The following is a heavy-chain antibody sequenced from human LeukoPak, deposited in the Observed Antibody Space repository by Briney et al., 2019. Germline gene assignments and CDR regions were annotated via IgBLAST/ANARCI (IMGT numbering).Heavy chain of an antibody. V-gene: IGHV3-23*01. J-gene: IGHJ3*02. D-gene: IGHD3-22*01. Sequence: GGSLRLSCAAFGFTFSSYDMTWVRQAPGKGLEWVSGISASGGNIYYADSVKGRFTISRHNSKNALYLEMKSLRAEDTAIYYCAKPRDSSGYSIAFDIWGQGTMVTVSS. CDR2: ISASGGNI. CDR3: AKPRDSSGYSIAFDI. CDR1: GFTFSSYD.